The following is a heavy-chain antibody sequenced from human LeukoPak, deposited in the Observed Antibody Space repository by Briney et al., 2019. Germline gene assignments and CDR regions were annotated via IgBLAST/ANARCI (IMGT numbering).Heavy chain of an antibody. D-gene: IGHD4-17*01. CDR1: AFTFSTYV. CDR2: ISNSGGST. V-gene: IGHV3-23*01. CDR3: ANSYTVTTSPFDY. J-gene: IGHJ4*02. Sequence: PGGSLRLPCAASAFTFSTYVMSWVRQTPAKGLEWVSSISNSGGSTYNADSVKGRFTISRDNSKNTLYLQMNSLRAEDTAVYFCANSYTVTTSPFDYWGQGTLVSVSS.